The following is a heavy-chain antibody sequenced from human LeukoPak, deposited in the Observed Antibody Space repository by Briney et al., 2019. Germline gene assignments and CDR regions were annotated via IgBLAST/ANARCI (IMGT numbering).Heavy chain of an antibody. Sequence: GGSLRLSYVASGFTFNSYGMHWVRQAPGKGLEWVAIIWHDGSNQLYADSVKGRFTISRDNSKNTLYLQMNSLRAEDAAVYFCATNSGAYYFDYWGQGTLVTVSS. J-gene: IGHJ4*02. V-gene: IGHV3-33*01. CDR2: IWHDGSNQ. D-gene: IGHD6-25*01. CDR3: ATNSGAYYFDY. CDR1: GFTFNSYG.